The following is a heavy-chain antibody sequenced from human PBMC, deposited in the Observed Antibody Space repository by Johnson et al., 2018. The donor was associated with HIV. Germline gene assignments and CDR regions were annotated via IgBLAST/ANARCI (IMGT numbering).Heavy chain of an antibody. V-gene: IGHV3-30*02. CDR2: IHYDGSNE. CDR3: ARQTLGAFDI. CDR1: GFTFSSYG. D-gene: IGHD3-16*01. Sequence: QVQLVESGGGVVQPGRSLRLSCAASGFTFSSYGMHWVRQAPGKGLEWVAFIHYDGSNEYYADSVKGRFTISRDNSKNTLYLQMNSLRAEDTAVYYRARQTLGAFDIWGQGTMVTVSS. J-gene: IGHJ3*02.